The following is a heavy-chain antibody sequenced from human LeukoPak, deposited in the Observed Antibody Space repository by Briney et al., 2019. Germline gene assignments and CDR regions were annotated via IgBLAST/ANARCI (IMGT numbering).Heavy chain of an antibody. CDR2: IYHSGST. CDR1: GGSISSGGYY. J-gene: IGHJ4*02. CDR3: AREGKYGDYSIFHFDY. V-gene: IGHV4-30-2*01. D-gene: IGHD4-17*01. Sequence: SETLSLTFTVSGGSISSGGYYWSWIRQPPGKGLEWIGYIYHSGSTYYNPSLKSRVTISVDRSKNQFSLKLSSVTAADTAVYYCAREGKYGDYSIFHFDYWGQGTLVTVSS.